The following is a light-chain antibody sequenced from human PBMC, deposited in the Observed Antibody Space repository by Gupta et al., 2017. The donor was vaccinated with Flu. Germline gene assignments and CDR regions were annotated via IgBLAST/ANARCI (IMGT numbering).Light chain of an antibody. CDR1: QSVSSSY. Sequence: EIVLTQSPGTLSLSPGERATLSCRASQSVSSSYLAWYQQKPGQAPRLLIYGASSRATGIPDRSSGSGSGTDFTLTISRLEPEDFAVYYCQQDGSSPRTFGQGTKVEIK. CDR2: GAS. V-gene: IGKV3-20*01. J-gene: IGKJ1*01. CDR3: QQDGSSPRT.